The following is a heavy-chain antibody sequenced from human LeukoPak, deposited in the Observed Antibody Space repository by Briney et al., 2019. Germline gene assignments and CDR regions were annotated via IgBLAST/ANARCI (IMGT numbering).Heavy chain of an antibody. CDR3: ARDYMVATLDY. Sequence: ASVKVSCKASGYTFTTYGVSWVRQAPGQGLEWMGGIIPIFGTANYAQKFQGRVTITADESTSTAYMELSSLRSEDTAVYYCARDYMVATLDYWGQGTLVTVSS. V-gene: IGHV1-69*13. J-gene: IGHJ4*02. CDR1: GYTFTTYG. D-gene: IGHD5-12*01. CDR2: IIPIFGTA.